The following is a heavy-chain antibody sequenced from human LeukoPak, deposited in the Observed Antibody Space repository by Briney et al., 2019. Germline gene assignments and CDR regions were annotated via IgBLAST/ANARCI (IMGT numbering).Heavy chain of an antibody. CDR3: ARATGITGTIGIYDY. D-gene: IGHD1-7*01. Sequence: PSETLPLTCTVSGGSTSSYYWSWIRQPPGKGLEWIGYIYYSGSTNYNPSLKSRVTISVDTSKNQFSLKLSSVTAADTAVYYCARATGITGTIGIYDYWGQGTLVTVSS. CDR1: GGSTSSYY. J-gene: IGHJ4*02. CDR2: IYYSGST. V-gene: IGHV4-59*01.